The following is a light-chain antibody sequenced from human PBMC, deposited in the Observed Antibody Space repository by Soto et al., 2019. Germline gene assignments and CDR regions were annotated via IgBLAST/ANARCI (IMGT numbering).Light chain of an antibody. J-gene: IGLJ2*01. CDR3: QSYDSSLSGYVV. V-gene: IGLV1-40*01. CDR1: SSNIVAGYN. CDR2: GNS. Sequence: QSVLTQPPSVSGAPGQRVTISCTGSSSNIVAGYNVHWYQQLPGTAPKLLIYGNSNRPSGVPDRFSGSKSGTSASLAITGLQAEDEADYHCQSYDSSLSGYVVFGGGTKLTVL.